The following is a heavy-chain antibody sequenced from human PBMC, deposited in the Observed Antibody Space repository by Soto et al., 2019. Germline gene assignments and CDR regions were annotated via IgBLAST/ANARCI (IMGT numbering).Heavy chain of an antibody. CDR3: ARDSGSYFAHYYYGMDV. CDR2: IRSKANSYAT. V-gene: IGHV3-73*01. CDR1: GFTFSGSA. D-gene: IGHD1-26*01. J-gene: IGHJ6*02. Sequence: GGSLRLSCAASGFTFSGSAMHWVRQASGKGLEWVGRIRSKANSYATAYAASVKGRFTISRDDSKNTAYLQMNSLRDEDTAVYYCARDSGSYFAHYYYGMDVWGQGTTVTVSS.